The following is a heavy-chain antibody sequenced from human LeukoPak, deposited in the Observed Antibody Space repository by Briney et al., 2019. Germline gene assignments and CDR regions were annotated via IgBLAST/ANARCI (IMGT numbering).Heavy chain of an antibody. CDR1: GYTFTSYG. J-gene: IGHJ4*02. Sequence: ASVKVSCKASGYTFTSYGISWVRQAPGQGLEWMGWISAYNGNTNYAQKLQGRVTMTTDTSTSTAYMELRSLRSDDTAVYYCARSPESGSYAGLYYFDYWGQGTLVTVSS. V-gene: IGHV1-18*01. CDR2: ISAYNGNT. CDR3: ARSPESGSYAGLYYFDY. D-gene: IGHD1-26*01.